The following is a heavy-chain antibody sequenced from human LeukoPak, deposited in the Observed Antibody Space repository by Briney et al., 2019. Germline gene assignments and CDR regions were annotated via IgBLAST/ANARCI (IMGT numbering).Heavy chain of an antibody. CDR3: ASPESIITAGSRLDI. D-gene: IGHD6-13*01. CDR2: IYSGGDT. V-gene: IGHV3-66*01. J-gene: IGHJ3*02. CDR1: GFTVSSNY. Sequence: GGSLRLSCAASGFTVSSNYMSWVRQAPGKGLEWVSVIYSGGDTYYADSVKGRFTISRDNSKNTLYLQRNSLGAEDTAVYYCASPESIITAGSRLDIWGQGTMVTVSS.